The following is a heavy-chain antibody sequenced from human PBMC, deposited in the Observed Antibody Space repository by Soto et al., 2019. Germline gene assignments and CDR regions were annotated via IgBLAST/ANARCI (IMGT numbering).Heavy chain of an antibody. CDR2: ISYDGSNK. CDR3: AKDDCSGGSCYLYGMDV. CDR1: GFTFSSYG. Sequence: QVQLVESGGGVVQPGRSLRLSCAASGFTFSSYGMHWVRQAPGKGLEWVAVISYDGSNKYYADSVKGRFTISRDNSKNTLYLKMNSLRAEDTAVYYCAKDDCSGGSCYLYGMDVWGQGTTVTVSS. J-gene: IGHJ6*02. V-gene: IGHV3-30*18. D-gene: IGHD2-15*01.